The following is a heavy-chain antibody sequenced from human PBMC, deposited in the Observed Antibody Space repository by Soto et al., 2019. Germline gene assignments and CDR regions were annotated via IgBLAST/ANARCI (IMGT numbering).Heavy chain of an antibody. Sequence: SETLSLTCTVSGGSIRDYYWGWIRQSPGKGLEWIGYIYYTGTTKYNPSLKSRVTISVDSSKNQFSLKLDSVTAADTAVYYCARDRDWAFDYWGQGTLVTVSS. CDR3: ARDRDWAFDY. D-gene: IGHD3-9*01. V-gene: IGHV4-59*12. CDR1: GGSIRDYY. CDR2: IYYTGTT. J-gene: IGHJ4*02.